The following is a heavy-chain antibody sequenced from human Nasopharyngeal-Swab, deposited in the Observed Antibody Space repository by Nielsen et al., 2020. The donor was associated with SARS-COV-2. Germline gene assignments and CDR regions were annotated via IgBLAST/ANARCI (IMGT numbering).Heavy chain of an antibody. J-gene: IGHJ4*02. D-gene: IGHD1-26*01. CDR2: FDPEDGET. CDR1: GYTLTELS. Sequence: ASVTVSCKVSGYTLTELSMHWVRQAPGKGLEWMGGFDPEDGETIYAQKFQGRVTMTEDTSTDTAYMELSSLRSEDTAVYYCATEWAYLRNSGSFRYLGYWGQGTLVTVSS. CDR3: ATEWAYLRNSGSFRYLGY. V-gene: IGHV1-24*01.